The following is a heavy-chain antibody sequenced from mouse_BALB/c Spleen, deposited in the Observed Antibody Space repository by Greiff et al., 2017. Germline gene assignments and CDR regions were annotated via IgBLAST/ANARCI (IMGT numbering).Heavy chain of an antibody. V-gene: IGHV5-12-2*01. D-gene: IGHD1-1*01. CDR3: ARQNYGYAMDY. CDR1: GFTFSSYT. Sequence: EVMLVESGGGLVQPGGSLKLSCAASGFTFSSYTMSWVRQTPEKRLEWVAYISNGGGSTYYPDTVKGRFTISRDNAKNTLYLQMSSLKSEDTAMYYCARQNYGYAMDYWGQGTSVTVSS. CDR2: ISNGGGST. J-gene: IGHJ4*01.